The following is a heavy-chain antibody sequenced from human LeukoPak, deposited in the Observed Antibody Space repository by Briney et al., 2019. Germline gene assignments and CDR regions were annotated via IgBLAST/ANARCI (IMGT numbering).Heavy chain of an antibody. D-gene: IGHD2-2*01. Sequence: SETLSLTCTVSGGSIRSYYWSWIRQPAGKGLEWIGRIYTSGSTNYNPSLKSRVTMSVDTSKNQFSLKLSSVTAADTAVYYCARLCSSTSCPTRAFDIWGQGTMVTASS. CDR2: IYTSGST. CDR3: ARLCSSTSCPTRAFDI. CDR1: GGSIRSYY. V-gene: IGHV4-4*07. J-gene: IGHJ3*02.